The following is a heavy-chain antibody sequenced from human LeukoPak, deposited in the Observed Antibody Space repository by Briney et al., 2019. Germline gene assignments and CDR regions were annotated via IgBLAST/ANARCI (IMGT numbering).Heavy chain of an antibody. CDR1: GGSFSGYY. V-gene: IGHV4-34*01. D-gene: IGHD4-17*01. J-gene: IGHJ5*02. CDR3: ARDPEYKVTTVTTTINWFDP. CDR2: INHSGST. Sequence: PSETLSLTCAVYGGSFSGYYWSWIRQPPGKGLEWIGEINHSGSTNYNPSLKSRVTISVDTSKNQFSLKLSSVTAADTAVYYCARDPEYKVTTVTTTINWFDPWGQGTLVTVSS.